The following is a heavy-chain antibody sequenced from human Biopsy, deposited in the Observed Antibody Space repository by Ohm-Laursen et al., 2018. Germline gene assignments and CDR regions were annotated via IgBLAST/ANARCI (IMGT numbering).Heavy chain of an antibody. CDR2: ISNSGGTI. Sequence: SLRLYCAASGFSFNDYYMSWIRQAPGKRLEWVSYISNSGGTIFYADSVKGRFTVSRDNAKNSLYLHMSSLRADDTAVYYCARLQGMQLQKNYFDYWGLGTPVTVSS. J-gene: IGHJ4*02. CDR1: GFSFNDYY. D-gene: IGHD2-15*01. CDR3: ARLQGMQLQKNYFDY. V-gene: IGHV3-11*01.